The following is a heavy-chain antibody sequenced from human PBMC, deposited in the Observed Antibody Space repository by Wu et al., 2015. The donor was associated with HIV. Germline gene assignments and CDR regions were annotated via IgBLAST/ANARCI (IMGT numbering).Heavy chain of an antibody. CDR3: AGGGGRTSMDPFDF. CDR2: IVPLFDAP. Sequence: QVQLVQSGAEVKKPGSSVRVSCKASGGTFSSYAINWVRQAPGQGLEWMGRIVPLFDAPNYSQKFHDRLTITADRSTTTAYMELSNLKSEDTAVYFCAGGGGRTSMDPFDFWGQGTLVTVFS. D-gene: IGHD5-18*01. V-gene: IGHV1-69*13. J-gene: IGHJ4*02. CDR1: GGTFSSYA.